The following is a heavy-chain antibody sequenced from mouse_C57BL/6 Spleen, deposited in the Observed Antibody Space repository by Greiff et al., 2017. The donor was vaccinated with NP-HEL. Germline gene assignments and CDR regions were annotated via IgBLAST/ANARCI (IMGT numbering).Heavy chain of an antibody. CDR1: GYSITSGYY. CDR2: ISYDGSN. V-gene: IGHV3-6*01. D-gene: IGHD1-1*01. J-gene: IGHJ4*01. Sequence: DVQLQESGPGLVKPSQSLSLTCSVTGYSITSGYYWNWIRQFPGNKLEWMGYISYDGSNNYNPSLKNRISITRDTSKNQFFLKLNSVTTEDTATYYCARDIFITTVVRKYYAMDYWGQGTSVTVSS. CDR3: ARDIFITTVVRKYYAMDY.